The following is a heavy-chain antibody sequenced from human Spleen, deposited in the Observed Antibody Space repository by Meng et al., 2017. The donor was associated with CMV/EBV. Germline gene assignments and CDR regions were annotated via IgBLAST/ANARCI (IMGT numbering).Heavy chain of an antibody. D-gene: IGHD3-3*01. Sequence: GGSLRLSCAASGITFSSFDMHWVRQAPGKGLEYVSAISGNGGSTYHADSVKGRFTISRDNSKNTLYLQMGNLRAEDMAVYYCASTSGNFWSGYFPGLSYYWGQGTLVTVSS. CDR1: GITFSSFD. CDR3: ASTSGNFWSGYFPGLSYY. J-gene: IGHJ4*02. V-gene: IGHV3-64*02. CDR2: ISGNGGST.